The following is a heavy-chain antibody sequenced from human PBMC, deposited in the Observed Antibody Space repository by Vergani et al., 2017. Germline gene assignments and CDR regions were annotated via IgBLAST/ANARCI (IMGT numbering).Heavy chain of an antibody. CDR3: ARDQALPYYYDSSGYYSDAFDI. CDR2: IYTSGST. D-gene: IGHD3-22*01. V-gene: IGHV4-4*07. J-gene: IGHJ3*02. Sequence: QVQLQESGPGLVKPSETLSLTCTVSGGSISSYYWSWIRQPAGKGLEWIGRIYTSGSTNYNPSLKSRVTMSVDTSKNQFSLKLSSVTAADTAVDYCARDQALPYYYDSSGYYSDAFDIWGQGTMVTVSS. CDR1: GGSISSYY.